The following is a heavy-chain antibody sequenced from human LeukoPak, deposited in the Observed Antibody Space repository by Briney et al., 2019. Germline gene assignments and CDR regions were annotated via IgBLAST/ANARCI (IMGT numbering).Heavy chain of an antibody. CDR3: ARRLAVAGRGYYGMDV. J-gene: IGHJ6*02. D-gene: IGHD6-19*01. V-gene: IGHV5-51*01. Sequence: PGESLKISCKGSGYRFTSYWIGWVRQMPRKGLEWMGNIYPGDSDTRYSPPFQGQVTISADKPISTAYLQWSSLKASDTAMYYCARRLAVAGRGYYGMDVWGQGTTVTVSS. CDR1: GYRFTSYW. CDR2: IYPGDSDT.